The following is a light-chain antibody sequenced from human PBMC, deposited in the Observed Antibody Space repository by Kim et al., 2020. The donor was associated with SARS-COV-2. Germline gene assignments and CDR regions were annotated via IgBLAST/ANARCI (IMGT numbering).Light chain of an antibody. CDR3: QQYDSYPWT. Sequence: DIQMTQSPSTLSASLGDRVTISCRASQTIGSWLAWYQQKPGKAPNLLIYKASTLESGVPLRFSGSGSGTEFTLTISSLQPDDFATYYCQQYDSYPWTFGQGTKVDIK. V-gene: IGKV1-5*03. CDR1: QTIGSW. J-gene: IGKJ1*01. CDR2: KAS.